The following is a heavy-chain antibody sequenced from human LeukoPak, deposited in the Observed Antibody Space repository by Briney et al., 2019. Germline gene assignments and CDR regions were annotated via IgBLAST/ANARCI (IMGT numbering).Heavy chain of an antibody. D-gene: IGHD3-22*01. CDR1: GFTFSSYS. V-gene: IGHV3-21*01. CDR2: ISSSSSYI. J-gene: IGHJ4*02. CDR3: ARGPTYYYDSSGYPFDY. Sequence: GGSLRLSCAASGFTFSSYSMNWVRQAPGKWLEWVSSISSSSSYIYYADSVKGRFTISRDNAKNSLYLQMNSLRAEDTAVYYCARGPTYYYDSSGYPFDYWGQGTLVTVSS.